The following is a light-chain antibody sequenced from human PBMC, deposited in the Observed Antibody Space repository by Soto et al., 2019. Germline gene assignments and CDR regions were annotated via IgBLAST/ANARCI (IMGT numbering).Light chain of an antibody. J-gene: IGLJ2*01. Sequence: QSALTQPASVSGSPGQSITLPCTGTASDVGGCNYVSWYQQHPCNAPQLLMFDVTSRPSGISNRFSGSKSGNTAYLTISGLQADDEADYYRSSYTITDSLVLFGVGTTLTVL. CDR1: ASDVGGCNY. CDR2: DVT. CDR3: SSYTITDSLVL. V-gene: IGLV2-14*03.